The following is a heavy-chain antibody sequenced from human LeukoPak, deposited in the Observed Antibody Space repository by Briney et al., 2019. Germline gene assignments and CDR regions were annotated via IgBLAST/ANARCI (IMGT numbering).Heavy chain of an antibody. J-gene: IGHJ4*02. Sequence: PGGSLRLSCAASGFTFDDYGMSWVRQAPGKGLEWVSGINWNGGSTGYADSVKGRFTISRDNSKNTLYLQMNSLRAEDTAVYYCAKGGNYDYVWGSVIGLIDNWGQGTLVTVSS. CDR3: AKGGNYDYVWGSVIGLIDN. D-gene: IGHD3-16*01. CDR2: INWNGGST. CDR1: GFTFDDYG. V-gene: IGHV3-20*04.